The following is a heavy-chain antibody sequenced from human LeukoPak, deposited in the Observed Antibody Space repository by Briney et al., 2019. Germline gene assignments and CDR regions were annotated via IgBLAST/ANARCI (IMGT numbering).Heavy chain of an antibody. V-gene: IGHV1-2*06. Sequence: ASVKVSCKASGSTFTGYYMHWVRQAPGQGLEWMGRINPNSGGTNYAQKFQGRVTMTRDTSISTAYMELSRLRSDDTAVYYCARDVTVYYDSSGSSIDYWGQGTLVTVSS. D-gene: IGHD3-22*01. CDR2: INPNSGGT. CDR1: GSTFTGYY. J-gene: IGHJ4*02. CDR3: ARDVTVYYDSSGSSIDY.